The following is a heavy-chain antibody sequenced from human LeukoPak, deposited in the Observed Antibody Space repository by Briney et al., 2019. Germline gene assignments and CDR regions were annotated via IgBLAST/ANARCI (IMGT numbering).Heavy chain of an antibody. Sequence: SETLSLTCAVYGGSFSGYHWSWIRQPPGKGLEWIGEINHSGSTNYNPSLKSRVTISVDTSKNQFSLKLSSVTTADTAVYYCARGGGFDPWGQGTLVTVSS. CDR3: ARGGGFDP. J-gene: IGHJ5*02. V-gene: IGHV4-34*01. CDR1: GGSFSGYH. CDR2: INHSGST.